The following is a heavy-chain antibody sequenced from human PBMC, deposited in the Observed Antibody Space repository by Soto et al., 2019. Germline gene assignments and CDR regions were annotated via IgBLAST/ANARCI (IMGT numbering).Heavy chain of an antibody. J-gene: IGHJ5*02. CDR2: IGGSCCST. D-gene: IGHD5-18*01. V-gene: IGHV3-23*01. Sequence: GGSLRLSCAASGFAFSSSAMGWVRQAPGKGLEWVSSIGGSCCSTYYADSVKGRFTISRDNFKNTLYLQMNSLRAEYTAVYYCAKDPPRGYSYGTWGQGTLVTVSS. CDR1: GFAFSSSA. CDR3: AKDPPRGYSYGT.